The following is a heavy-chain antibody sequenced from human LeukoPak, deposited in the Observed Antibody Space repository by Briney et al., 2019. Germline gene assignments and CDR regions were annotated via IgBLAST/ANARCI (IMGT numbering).Heavy chain of an antibody. CDR1: GGTFSSYA. V-gene: IGHV1-69*05. J-gene: IGHJ6*03. CDR2: IIPIFGTA. CDR3: ASISYSSSSSLLDYYYYYYMDV. D-gene: IGHD6-6*01. Sequence: SVKVSCKASGGTFSSYAISWVRQAPGQGLEWMGEIIPIFGTANYAQKFQGRVTITTDESTSTAYMELSSLRSEDTAVYYCASISYSSSSSLLDYYYYYYMDVWGKGTTVTVSS.